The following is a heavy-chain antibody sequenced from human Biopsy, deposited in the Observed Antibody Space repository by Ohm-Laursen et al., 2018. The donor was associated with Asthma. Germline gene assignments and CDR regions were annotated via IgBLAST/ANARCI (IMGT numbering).Heavy chain of an antibody. CDR3: ARAVDYSHYYGIDV. V-gene: IGHV1-18*01. D-gene: IGHD3-10*01. Sequence: ASVKVSCQTSGDTFNSAGITWVRQAPGQGLEWMGWISVYNGNTNVAQKLQDRVTMITDTSTSTAYMELRSLRSDDTAVYFCARAVDYSHYYGIDVWGQGTTVTVS. CDR1: GDTFNSAG. J-gene: IGHJ6*02. CDR2: ISVYNGNT.